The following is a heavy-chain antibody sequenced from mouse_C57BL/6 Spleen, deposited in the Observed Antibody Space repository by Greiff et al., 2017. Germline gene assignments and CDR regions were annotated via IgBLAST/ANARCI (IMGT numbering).Heavy chain of an antibody. D-gene: IGHD2-5*01. CDR1: GFTFSDYG. V-gene: IGHV5-17*01. CDR3: AKLPTIVSMDY. Sequence: EVMLVESGGGLVKPGGSLKLSCAASGFTFSDYGMHWVRQAPEKGLEWVAYISSGSSTIYYADTVKGRFTISRDNAKNTLFLQLTSLRSEDTAMDYCAKLPTIVSMDYWGQGTSVTVSS. CDR2: ISSGSSTI. J-gene: IGHJ4*01.